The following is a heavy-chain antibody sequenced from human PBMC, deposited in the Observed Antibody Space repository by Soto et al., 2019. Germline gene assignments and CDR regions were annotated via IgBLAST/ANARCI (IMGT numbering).Heavy chain of an antibody. J-gene: IGHJ6*03. V-gene: IGHV1-69*02. CDR3: ARTRNYYYYYMDV. Sequence: QVQLVQSGAEVKKPGSSVKVSCKASGGTFSSYTISWVRQAPGQGLEWMGRSIPILGIANYAQKFQGRVTITADKSTSTAYMELSSLRSEDTAVYYCARTRNYYYYYMDVWGKGTTVTVSS. CDR1: GGTFSSYT. CDR2: SIPILGIA.